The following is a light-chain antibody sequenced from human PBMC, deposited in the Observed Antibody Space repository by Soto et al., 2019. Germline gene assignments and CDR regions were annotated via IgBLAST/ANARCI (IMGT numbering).Light chain of an antibody. CDR3: QQSYNTPIT. V-gene: IGKV1-39*01. CDR2: AAS. CDR1: QSISTY. J-gene: IGKJ5*01. Sequence: DIQMTQSPSSLSASVGDRVTITCRASQSISTYLNWYQQNPGKAPKLLIYAASNLKSGVPSRFSGSGSGTDFTLTISSLQPEDFATYYCQQSYNTPITFGQGTRLEI.